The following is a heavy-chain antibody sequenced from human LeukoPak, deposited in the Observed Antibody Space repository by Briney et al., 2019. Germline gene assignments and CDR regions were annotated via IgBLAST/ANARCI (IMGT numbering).Heavy chain of an antibody. CDR2: INAGNGNT. J-gene: IGHJ4*02. Sequence: ASVKVSCKASGYTFTSYAMHWVRQAPGQRLEWKGWINAGNGNTKYSQKFQGRVTITRDTSASTAYMELSSLRSEDTAVYYCARALQRWLQLEFDYWGQGTLVTVSS. CDR1: GYTFTSYA. V-gene: IGHV1-3*01. CDR3: ARALQRWLQLEFDY. D-gene: IGHD5-24*01.